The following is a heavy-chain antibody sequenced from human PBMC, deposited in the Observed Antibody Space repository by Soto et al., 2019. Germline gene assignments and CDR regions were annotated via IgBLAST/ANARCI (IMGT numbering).Heavy chain of an antibody. CDR3: ARASRKGLPGIQLWFPPDY. Sequence: SETMCLTYTVSGGTISSYYWSWIRQPPGKGLEWIGYIYYSGSTNYNPSLKSRVTISVDTSKNQFSLKLSSVTAADTAVYYCARASRKGLPGIQLWFPPDYWGQGTLVTVSS. D-gene: IGHD5-18*01. CDR1: GGTISSYY. V-gene: IGHV4-59*01. CDR2: IYYSGST. J-gene: IGHJ4*02.